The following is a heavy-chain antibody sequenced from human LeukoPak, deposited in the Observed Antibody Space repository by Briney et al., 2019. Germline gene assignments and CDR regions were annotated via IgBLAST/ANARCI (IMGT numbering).Heavy chain of an antibody. Sequence: GASVKVSCKASGYTFTSYYMHWVRQAPGQGLEWMGIINPSGCSTSYAQKFQGRVTMTRDTSTSTVYMELSSLRSDDTAVYYCARDDRSGGSVLDYWGQGTLVTVSS. J-gene: IGHJ4*02. CDR1: GYTFTSYY. V-gene: IGHV1-46*01. CDR3: ARDDRSGGSVLDY. CDR2: INPSGCST. D-gene: IGHD2-15*01.